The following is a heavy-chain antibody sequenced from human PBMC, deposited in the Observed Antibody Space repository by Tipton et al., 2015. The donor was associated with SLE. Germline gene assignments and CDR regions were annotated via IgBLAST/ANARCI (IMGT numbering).Heavy chain of an antibody. CDR2: IYYSGST. D-gene: IGHD4-17*01. CDR1: GGSFSSYY. CDR3: ARVSYDDFYYYYGMDV. V-gene: IGHV4-59*12. Sequence: LRLSCTVSGGSFSSYYWSWIRQPPGKGLERIGYIYYSGSTYYNPSLKSRVTISVDTSKNQFSLKLSSVTAADTAVYYCARVSYDDFYYYYGMDVWGQGTTVTVSS. J-gene: IGHJ6*02.